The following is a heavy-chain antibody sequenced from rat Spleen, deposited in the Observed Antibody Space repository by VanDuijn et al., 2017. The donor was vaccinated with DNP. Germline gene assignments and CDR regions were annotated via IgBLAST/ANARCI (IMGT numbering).Heavy chain of an antibody. CDR1: GFTFSDCY. D-gene: IGHD1-4*01. CDR2: ISYDGSTT. J-gene: IGHJ3*01. V-gene: IGHV5-22*01. CDR3: ARDYRVWAY. Sequence: EVQLVESGGTLVQPGRSLKLSCVASGFTFSDCYMAWVRQAPKKGLEWVASISYDGSTTYYPDSVKGRFTISRDNEKNTLYLQMNSLSSEDTATYYCARDYRVWAYWGQGTLVTVSS.